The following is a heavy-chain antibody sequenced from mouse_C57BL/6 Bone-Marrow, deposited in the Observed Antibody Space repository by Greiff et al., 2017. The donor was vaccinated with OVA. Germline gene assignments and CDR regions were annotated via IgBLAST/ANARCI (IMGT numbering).Heavy chain of an antibody. CDR3: ARYDGYDVWLAY. V-gene: IGHV7-3*01. CDR1: GFTFTDYY. CDR2: IRNKANGYTT. J-gene: IGHJ3*01. D-gene: IGHD2-2*01. Sequence: EVKLVESGGGLVQPGGSLSLSCAASGFTFTDYYMSWVRQPPGKALEWLGFIRNKANGYTTEYSASVKGRFTISRDNSQSILYLQMNALRAEDSATYYCARYDGYDVWLAYWGQGTLVTVSA.